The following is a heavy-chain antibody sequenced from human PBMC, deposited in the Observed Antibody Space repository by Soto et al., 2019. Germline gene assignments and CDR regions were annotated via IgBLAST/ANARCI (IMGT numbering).Heavy chain of an antibody. CDR3: AKDLYCSGGSCYPQSHYYGMDV. CDR2: ISYDGSNK. CDR1: GFTFSSYG. J-gene: IGHJ6*02. D-gene: IGHD2-15*01. V-gene: IGHV3-30*18. Sequence: GGSLRLSCAASGFTFSSYGMHWVRQAPGKGLEWVAVISYDGSNKYYADSVKGRFTISRDNSKNTLYLQMNSLRAEDTAVYYCAKDLYCSGGSCYPQSHYYGMDVWGQGTTVTVSS.